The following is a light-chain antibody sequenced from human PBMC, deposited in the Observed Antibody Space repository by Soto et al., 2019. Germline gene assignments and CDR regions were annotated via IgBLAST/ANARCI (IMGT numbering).Light chain of an antibody. V-gene: IGLV2-14*01. CDR2: EVG. CDR1: SSDVGGHNH. J-gene: IGLJ1*01. CDR3: NSYTSSSTHV. Sequence: ALTQPASVSGSPGQSITISCTGSSSDVGGHNHVSWYQQHPGKAPKLIIYEVGNRPSGVSNRFSGSKSGNTASLTISGFQAEDEADYYCNSYTSSSTHVFGTGTKLTVL.